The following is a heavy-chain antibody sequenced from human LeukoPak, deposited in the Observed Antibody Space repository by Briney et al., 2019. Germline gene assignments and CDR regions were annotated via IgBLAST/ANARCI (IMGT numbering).Heavy chain of an antibody. CDR1: GFTFSSYA. Sequence: GGSLRLSCAASGFTFSSYAMHWVRQAPGKGLEWVAVISYDGSNKYYADSVKGRFTISRDNSKNTLYLQMNSLRAEDTAVYYCARDVVWDFWSGPMDVWGQGTTVTVSS. D-gene: IGHD3-3*01. V-gene: IGHV3-30-3*01. J-gene: IGHJ6*02. CDR2: ISYDGSNK. CDR3: ARDVVWDFWSGPMDV.